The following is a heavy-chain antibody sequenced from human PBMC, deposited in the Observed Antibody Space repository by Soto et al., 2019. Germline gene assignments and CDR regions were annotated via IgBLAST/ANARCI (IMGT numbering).Heavy chain of an antibody. CDR1: GGSITSGGYS. CDR2: IYPTGKT. CDR3: ARAPPGHAPRWGX. V-gene: IGHV4-30-2*06. Sequence: PSETLSLTCTVSGGSITSGGYSWSWIRQSPGQGLEWIGYIYPTGKTYYNPSLKNRVTISIDTSNNQFSLQLDSVTAADTAVYYCARAPPGHAPRWGXWGHGTTVTVS. D-gene: IGHD3-16*01. J-gene: IGHJ6*02.